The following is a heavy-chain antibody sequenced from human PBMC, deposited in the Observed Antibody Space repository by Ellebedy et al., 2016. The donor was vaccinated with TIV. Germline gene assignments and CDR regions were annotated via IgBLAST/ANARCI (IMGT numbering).Heavy chain of an antibody. CDR1: GYTFTSYA. Sequence: ASVKVSCKASGYTFTSYAMHWVRQAPGQRLEWMGWINAGNGNTKYSQKFQERVTITRDMSTSTGYMEVSSLRSEDTAVYYCAAGQPLSGFDYWGQGTLVTVSS. CDR2: INAGNGNT. J-gene: IGHJ4*02. CDR3: AAGQPLSGFDY. V-gene: IGHV1-3*01. D-gene: IGHD3-10*01.